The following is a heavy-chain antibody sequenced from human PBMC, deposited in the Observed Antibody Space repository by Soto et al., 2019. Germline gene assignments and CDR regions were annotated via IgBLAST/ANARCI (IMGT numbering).Heavy chain of an antibody. J-gene: IGHJ4*02. CDR2: IYHSGTS. Sequence: LSLTCDVSGYSISSGYHWGWNRQPPGKGLEWIGSIYHSGTSYYNPSLMSQVSISVDTSKNQFSLKVTSVTAADTAVYYCAREAYDRADYWGQGTQVTVSS. CDR1: GYSISSGYH. CDR3: AREAYDRADY. V-gene: IGHV4-38-2*02. D-gene: IGHD3-10*02.